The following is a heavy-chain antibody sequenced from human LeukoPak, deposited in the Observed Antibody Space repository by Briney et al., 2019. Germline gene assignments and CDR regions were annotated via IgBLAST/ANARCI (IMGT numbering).Heavy chain of an antibody. D-gene: IGHD3-10*01. CDR1: RYTFTGYY. Sequence: ASVKVSCKASRYTFTGYYMHWVRQAPGQGLEWIGWINPNSGGTNYAPQFQGRVTMTKDTSISPAYMELSRLRSDDTGVYYCASLSQYYYGSGSYYNVAYYYYGMDVWGQGTTVTVSS. J-gene: IGHJ6*02. V-gene: IGHV1-2*02. CDR3: ASLSQYYYGSGSYYNVAYYYYGMDV. CDR2: INPNSGGT.